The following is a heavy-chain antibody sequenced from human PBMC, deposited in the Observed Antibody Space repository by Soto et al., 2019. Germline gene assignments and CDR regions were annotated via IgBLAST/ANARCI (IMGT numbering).Heavy chain of an antibody. Sequence: QVTLKESGPVLVKPTETLTLTCSVSGFSLTNGRMGVSWIRQPPGKALEWLARFFSDAERSYSTSMQSRFNMDKDSSGSQVALTMTNMAPADTATYFCARMDGDYNYYGLDVWGHGIAVTVSS. V-gene: IGHV2-26*01. CDR1: GFSLTNGRMG. CDR2: FFSDAER. D-gene: IGHD4-17*01. J-gene: IGHJ6*02. CDR3: ARMDGDYNYYGLDV.